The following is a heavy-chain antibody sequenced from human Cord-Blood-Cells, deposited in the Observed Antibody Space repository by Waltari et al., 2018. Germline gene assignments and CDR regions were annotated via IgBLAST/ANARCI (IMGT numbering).Heavy chain of an antibody. Sequence: QLQLQESGPGLVKPSETLSLTCTVSGGSISSSSYYWGWIRPPPGKGLEWIGSIYYSGSTYYNPSLKSRVTISVDTSKNQFSLKLSSVTAADTAVYYCARSAYGGNSYYYYYYMDVWGKGTTVTVSS. J-gene: IGHJ6*03. D-gene: IGHD4-17*01. CDR2: IYYSGST. CDR1: GGSISSSSYY. V-gene: IGHV4-39*07. CDR3: ARSAYGGNSYYYYYYMDV.